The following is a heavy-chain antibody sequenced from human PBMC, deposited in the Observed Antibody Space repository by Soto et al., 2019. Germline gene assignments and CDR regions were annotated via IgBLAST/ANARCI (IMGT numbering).Heavy chain of an antibody. J-gene: IGHJ4*02. CDR1: GGSFSGYY. D-gene: IGHD3-10*01. Sequence: QVQLQQWGAGLLKPSETLSLTCAVYGGSFSGYYWSWIRQSPGKGLEWIGEINHSGSTNYNPSLKSRVTISVDTSKNQFSLKLSSVTAADTAVYYCARGQTITTIDYWGQGTLVTVSS. CDR3: ARGQTITTIDY. V-gene: IGHV4-34*01. CDR2: INHSGST.